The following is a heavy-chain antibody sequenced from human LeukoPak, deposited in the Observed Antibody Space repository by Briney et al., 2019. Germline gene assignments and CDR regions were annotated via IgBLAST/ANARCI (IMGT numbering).Heavy chain of an antibody. Sequence: QTGGSLRLSCAASGFTFSSYAMHWVRQAPGKGLEWVAVISYDGSNKYYADSVKGRFTISRDNSKNTLYLQMNSLRTDDTSVYYCAKSGGKLQWFGKHFDSWGQGTLVTVPS. D-gene: IGHD3-10*01. J-gene: IGHJ4*02. CDR2: ISYDGSNK. CDR3: AKSGGKLQWFGKHFDS. CDR1: GFTFSSYA. V-gene: IGHV3-30*04.